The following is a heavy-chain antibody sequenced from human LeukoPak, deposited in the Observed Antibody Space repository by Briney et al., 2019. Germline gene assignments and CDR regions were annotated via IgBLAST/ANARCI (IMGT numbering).Heavy chain of an antibody. J-gene: IGHJ4*02. CDR3: AREVVAMRTPWPQL. CDR1: GFTFSDYY. Sequence: GGSLRLSCAASGFTFSDYYMSWIRQAPGKGLEWVSYISSSGSTIYYADSVKGRFTISRDNAKNSLYLQMNSLRAEDTAVYYCAREVVAMRTPWPQLWGQGTLVTVSS. D-gene: IGHD2-15*01. V-gene: IGHV3-11*01. CDR2: ISSSGSTI.